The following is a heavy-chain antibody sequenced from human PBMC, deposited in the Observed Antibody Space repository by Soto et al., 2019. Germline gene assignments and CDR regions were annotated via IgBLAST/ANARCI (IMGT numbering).Heavy chain of an antibody. J-gene: IGHJ6*02. CDR2: IYYSGST. CDR3: ARGITIFGVVTNYYYYGMDV. CDR1: GGSISSYY. V-gene: IGHV4-59*01. D-gene: IGHD3-3*01. Sequence: QVQLQESGPGLVKPSETLSLTCTVSGGSISSYYWSWIRQPPGKGLEWIGYIYYSGSTNYNPSLKRRVTISVDTSKNQFSLKLSSVTAADTAVYYCARGITIFGVVTNYYYYGMDVWGQGTTVTVSS.